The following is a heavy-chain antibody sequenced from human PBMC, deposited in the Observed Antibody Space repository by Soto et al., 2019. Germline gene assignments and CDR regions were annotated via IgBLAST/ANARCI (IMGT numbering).Heavy chain of an antibody. V-gene: IGHV3-30-3*01. D-gene: IGHD3-22*01. CDR1: GFTFNSYA. Sequence: GGSLRLSCTASGFTFNSYAMHWVRQAPGKGLEWVAFISYDGSKKYYADSVKGRFTISRDSSKSTLYLQMNSLRVEDTAVYYCARDEHYFHNSGYYQGRRYYFDYWGPGTLVTVSS. CDR2: ISYDGSKK. J-gene: IGHJ4*02. CDR3: ARDEHYFHNSGYYQGRRYYFDY.